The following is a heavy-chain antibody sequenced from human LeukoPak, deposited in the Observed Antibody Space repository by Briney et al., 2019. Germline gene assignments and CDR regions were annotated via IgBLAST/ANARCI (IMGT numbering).Heavy chain of an antibody. D-gene: IGHD2-15*01. Sequence: ESLKISCKGSGSSFTTYWIGWVRQMPGKGLEWMGFIYPGDSNTRYSPSFQGQVTISADKSITTAYLQWSSLKASDTAMYFCASPLGYCSGGTCPYDAFDIWGQGTMVTVSS. CDR3: ASPLGYCSGGTCPYDAFDI. J-gene: IGHJ3*02. CDR1: GSSFTTYW. V-gene: IGHV5-51*01. CDR2: IYPGDSNT.